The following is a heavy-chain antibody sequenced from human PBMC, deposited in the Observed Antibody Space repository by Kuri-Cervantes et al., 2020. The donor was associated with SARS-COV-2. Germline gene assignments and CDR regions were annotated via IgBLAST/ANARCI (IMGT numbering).Heavy chain of an antibody. Sequence: GGSLRLSCAASGFTFSSYAMHWVRQAPGKGLEWVAVISYDGSNKYYADSVKGRFSISRDNSKNTLYLQMSSLRTEDTAIYYCARDMGAIVLVRRDWFDPWGPGTLVTVSS. CDR3: ARDMGAIVLVRRDWFDP. J-gene: IGHJ5*02. D-gene: IGHD2-2*01. V-gene: IGHV3-30*04. CDR2: ISYDGSNK. CDR1: GFTFSSYA.